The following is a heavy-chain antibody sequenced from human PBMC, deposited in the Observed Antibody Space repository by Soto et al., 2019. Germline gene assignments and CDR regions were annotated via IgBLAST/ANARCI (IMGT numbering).Heavy chain of an antibody. CDR1: GFTLINYA. CDR2: ISDTGGDS. D-gene: IGHD1-1*01. CDR3: ARDLYRSATMPCLDH. Sequence: PGGSLRLSCEASGFTLINYAMSWVRQSPGKGLEWVSSISDTGGDSYYADSMDGRFTVSRDNSKNTLYLQINSLRAEDTAIYYCARDLYRSATMPCLDHWGQGALVTVSS. V-gene: IGHV3-23*01. J-gene: IGHJ4*02.